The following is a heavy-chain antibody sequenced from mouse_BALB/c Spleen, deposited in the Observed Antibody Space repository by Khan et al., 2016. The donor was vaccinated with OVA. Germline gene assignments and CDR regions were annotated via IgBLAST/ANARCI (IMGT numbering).Heavy chain of an antibody. J-gene: IGHJ2*01. CDR2: INPTSGYT. CDR1: GYTFTTYW. V-gene: IGHV1-7*01. CDR3: TRDRIDY. Sequence: QVQLQQSGAELAKPGASVKMSCKASGYTFTTYWMHWVKQRPGQGLEWIGYINPTSGYTDSNEKFKDRATLSADKSSSTAYMQLSSLTSEDSAVYYCTRDRIDYWGQGTTLTGSS.